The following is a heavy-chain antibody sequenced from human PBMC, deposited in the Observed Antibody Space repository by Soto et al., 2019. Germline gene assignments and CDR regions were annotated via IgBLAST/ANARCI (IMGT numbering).Heavy chain of an antibody. V-gene: IGHV3-23*01. D-gene: IGHD2-15*01. CDR2: ISGSGGSK. CDR3: AKDRDIVVVAHFNY. Sequence: GGSLRLSCAASGFAFSSYAMSWVRQAPGKGLDWVSAISGSGGSKYYSASVKGRFTISRDKSKNTLYLQMKSLRAEKTAVYYCAKDRDIVVVAHFNYGGPGTLVTVSS. J-gene: IGHJ4*02. CDR1: GFAFSSYA.